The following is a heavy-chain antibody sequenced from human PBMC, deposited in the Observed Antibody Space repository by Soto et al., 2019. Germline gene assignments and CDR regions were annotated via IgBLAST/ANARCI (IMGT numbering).Heavy chain of an antibody. D-gene: IGHD2-15*01. CDR2: IYPGDSGT. Sequence: GESLKISCKGSGYSFTSYWIGWVRQMPGKGLEWMGIIYPGDSGTRYGPSCQGQVTIAADKSFSPAYLKWSSLRASDLAMYYCARLDSDGGSYYYYGMDVWGQGTTVTVSS. CDR3: ARLDSDGGSYYYYGMDV. V-gene: IGHV5-51*01. J-gene: IGHJ6*02. CDR1: GYSFTSYW.